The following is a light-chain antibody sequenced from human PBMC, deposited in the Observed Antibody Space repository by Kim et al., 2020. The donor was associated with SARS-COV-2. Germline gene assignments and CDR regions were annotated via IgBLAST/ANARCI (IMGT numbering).Light chain of an antibody. CDR1: NIGSKN. CDR3: QVWDISAYF. V-gene: IGLV3-9*01. CDR2: RDN. Sequence: VALGKTARITCGGNNIGSKNVHWYQQKPGQAPVLVIYRDNNRPSGIPDRFSGSNSGNTATLTISRAQAGDEADYYCQVWDISAYFFGTGTKVTVL. J-gene: IGLJ1*01.